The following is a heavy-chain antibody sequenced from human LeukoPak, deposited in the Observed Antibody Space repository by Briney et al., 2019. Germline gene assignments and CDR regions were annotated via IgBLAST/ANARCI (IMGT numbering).Heavy chain of an antibody. V-gene: IGHV3-23*01. CDR3: AKDQLGTWLFDH. CDR2: ISSGDTT. J-gene: IGHJ4*02. CDR1: GFTFSTYA. D-gene: IGHD6-13*01. Sequence: GESLKISCAASGFTFSTYAMNWVRQAPGKGLEWVSSISSGDTTYYADSVKGRFTISRDNSKNTMYLQTNSLRAEDTAVYYCAKDQLGTWLFDHWGQGTLVTVSS.